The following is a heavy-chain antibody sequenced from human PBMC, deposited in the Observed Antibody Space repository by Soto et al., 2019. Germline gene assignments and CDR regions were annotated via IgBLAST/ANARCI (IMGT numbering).Heavy chain of an antibody. D-gene: IGHD4-17*01. CDR2: IYSGGST. Sequence: GGSLRLSCAASGFTVSSNYMSWVRQAPGKGLEWVSVIYSGGSTYYADSVKGRFAISRDNSKNTLYLQMNSLRAEDTAVYYCAREQGDTVTPEYFQHWGQGTLVTVSS. CDR3: AREQGDTVTPEYFQH. CDR1: GFTVSSNY. V-gene: IGHV3-66*01. J-gene: IGHJ1*01.